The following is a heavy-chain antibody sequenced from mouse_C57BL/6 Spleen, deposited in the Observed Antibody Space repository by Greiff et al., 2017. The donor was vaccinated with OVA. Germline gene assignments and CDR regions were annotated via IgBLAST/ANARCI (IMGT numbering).Heavy chain of an antibody. D-gene: IGHD3-2*02. CDR1: GYTFTSYW. V-gene: IGHV1-69*01. CDR2: IDPSDSYT. Sequence: VQLQQPGAELVMPGASVKLSCKASGYTFTSYWMHWVKQRPGQGLEWIGEIDPSDSYTNYNQKFKGKSTLTVDKSSSTAYMQLSSLTSEDSAVYYCARGQLRLRVDYWGQGTTLTVSS. CDR3: ARGQLRLRVDY. J-gene: IGHJ2*01.